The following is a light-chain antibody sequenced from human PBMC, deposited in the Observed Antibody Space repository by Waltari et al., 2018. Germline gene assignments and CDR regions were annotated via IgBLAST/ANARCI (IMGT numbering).Light chain of an antibody. V-gene: IGKV3-15*01. J-gene: IGKJ2*01. CDR2: GAS. CDR1: QSVSSN. CDR3: QQYNNWPSMYT. Sequence: DIVMTQSPASLAVSPVERATISCRASQSVSSNLAWYQQKPGQAPSLLIYGASTRATGIPARFSGSGSGTEFSLTISSMRSEYFAVYYCQQYNNWPSMYTFGQGTKLEIK.